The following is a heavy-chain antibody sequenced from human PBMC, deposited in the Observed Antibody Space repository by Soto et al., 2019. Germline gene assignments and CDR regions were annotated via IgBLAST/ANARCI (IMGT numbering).Heavy chain of an antibody. Sequence: PSETLSLTCAVYVGSFSCYYWSWIRQPPGKWLEWIGEINHSGSTKXXPSLKSRVXISVDTSENQLXLKLSXVTSADTAVXYCASYTVAAKPNVQHWAQGTLVTVSS. CDR2: INHSGST. J-gene: IGHJ1*01. CDR1: VGSFSCYY. D-gene: IGHD2-15*01. CDR3: ASYTVAAKPNVQH. V-gene: IGHV4-34*01.